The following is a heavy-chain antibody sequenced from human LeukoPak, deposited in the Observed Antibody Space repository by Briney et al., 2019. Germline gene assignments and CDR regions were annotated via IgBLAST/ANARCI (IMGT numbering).Heavy chain of an antibody. J-gene: IGHJ4*02. V-gene: IGHV4-61*01. CDR3: ARAAAGDYFDY. CDR2: IYYSRST. Sequence: SETLSLTCTVSGGSVSSGSYYWNWIRQPPGKGLEWIGYIYYSRSTNYNPSLKSRVTISVDTSKNQFSLRLSSVTAADTAVYYCARAAAGDYFDYWGQGTLVTVSS. D-gene: IGHD6-13*01. CDR1: GGSVSSGSYY.